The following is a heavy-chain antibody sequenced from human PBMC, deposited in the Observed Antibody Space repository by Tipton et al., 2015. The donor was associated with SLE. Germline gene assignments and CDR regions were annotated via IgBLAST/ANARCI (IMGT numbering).Heavy chain of an antibody. CDR2: ISYDGSNK. J-gene: IGHJ6*02. V-gene: IGHV3-30*04. CDR1: GFTFTTYA. Sequence: SLRLSCAASGFTFTTYAMHWVRQAPGKGLEWVALISYDGSNKYYADSVKGRFTISRDNSKNTLYLQMNSLRAEDTAVYYCAGVLGSFYAMDVWGQGTTVTVSS. CDR3: AGVLGSFYAMDV.